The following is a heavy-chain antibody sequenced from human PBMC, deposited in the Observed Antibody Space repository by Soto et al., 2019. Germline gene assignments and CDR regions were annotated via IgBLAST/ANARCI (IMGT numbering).Heavy chain of an antibody. V-gene: IGHV3-21*01. D-gene: IGHD3-10*01. Sequence: GGSLRLSCAASGFTFSSYSMNWVRQAPGKGLEWVSSISSSSSYIYYADSVKGRFTISRDNAKNSLYLQINSLRAEDTAVYYCARTLLGSGSLYYYGLDVWGQGTTVTVSS. CDR3: ARTLLGSGSLYYYGLDV. CDR2: ISSSSSYI. CDR1: GFTFSSYS. J-gene: IGHJ6*02.